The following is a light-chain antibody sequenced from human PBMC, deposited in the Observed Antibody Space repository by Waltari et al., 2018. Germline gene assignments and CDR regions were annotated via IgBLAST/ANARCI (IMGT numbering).Light chain of an antibody. CDR3: SSYTSSSTRVV. CDR2: DVS. V-gene: IGLV2-14*01. J-gene: IGLJ2*01. CDR1: SSDGGGYNS. Sequence: QSALTQPASVSGSPGQSLTLSCTGTSSDGGGYNSASWYQQHPGKAPKLMIYDVSKRPSGVSNRFSGSKSGNTASLTISGLQAEDEADYYCSSYTSSSTRVVFGGGTKLTVL.